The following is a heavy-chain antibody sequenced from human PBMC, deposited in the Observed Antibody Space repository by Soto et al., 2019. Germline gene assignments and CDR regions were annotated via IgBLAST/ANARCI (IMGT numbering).Heavy chain of an antibody. V-gene: IGHV3-23*01. D-gene: IGHD3-22*01. CDR1: GFTFWTYA. CDR2: ISGTSGGT. J-gene: IGHJ1*01. Sequence: GGSLRLSCAASGFTFWTYAMSWVRQAPGKGLEWVSVISGTSGGTSYADSVKGRFTISRDNSKNTLYLQMNSLGVEDTAVYYCARHPPPGYYYDSSGYYGYFQHWGQGTPVTVSS. CDR3: ARHPPPGYYYDSSGYYGYFQH.